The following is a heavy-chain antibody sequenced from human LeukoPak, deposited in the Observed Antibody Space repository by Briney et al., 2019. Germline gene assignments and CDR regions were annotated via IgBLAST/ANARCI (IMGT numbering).Heavy chain of an antibody. V-gene: IGHV1-69*13. Sequence: GASVKVSCKASGYTFTSYGISWVRQAPGQGLEWMGGIIPIFGTANYAQKFQGRVTITADESTSTAYMELSSLRSEDTAVYYCARDKGSGGYSWFDPWGQGTLVTVSS. CDR3: ARDKGSGGYSWFDP. CDR2: IIPIFGTA. CDR1: GYTFTSYG. J-gene: IGHJ5*02. D-gene: IGHD1-26*01.